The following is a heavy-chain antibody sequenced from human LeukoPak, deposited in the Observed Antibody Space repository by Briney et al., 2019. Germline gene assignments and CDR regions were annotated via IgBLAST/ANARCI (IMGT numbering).Heavy chain of an antibody. CDR3: ARDLTGTSAAALSNGFDP. Sequence: SETLSLTCTVSGYSISSGYYWGWIRQPPGKGLEWIGSIYHSGSTYYNPSLKSRVTISVDTSKNQFSLKLSSVTAADTAVYYCARDLTGTSAAALSNGFDPWGQGTLVTVSS. CDR2: IYHSGST. D-gene: IGHD1-7*01. CDR1: GYSISSGYY. V-gene: IGHV4-38-2*02. J-gene: IGHJ5*02.